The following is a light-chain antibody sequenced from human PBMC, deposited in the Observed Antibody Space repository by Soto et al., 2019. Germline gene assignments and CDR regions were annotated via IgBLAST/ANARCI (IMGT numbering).Light chain of an antibody. CDR1: QAISTW. J-gene: IGKJ1*01. V-gene: IGKV1D-12*01. CDR3: QQANSFPRT. Sequence: IQMTQSPSSVSASVGDRVTITCRASQAISTWLAWYQQKPGKAPKLLIYAASNLQTGVPSRFSGSGSGTDFTLTISSLQPEDYATYYCQQANSFPRTFGQGTKVEIK. CDR2: AAS.